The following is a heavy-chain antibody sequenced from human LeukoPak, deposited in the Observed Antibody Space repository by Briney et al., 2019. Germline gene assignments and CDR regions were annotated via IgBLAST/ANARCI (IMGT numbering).Heavy chain of an antibody. CDR1: GFTFSSYA. J-gene: IGHJ4*02. Sequence: GGSLRLSCAASGFTFSSYAMHWVRQAPGKGLEYVSAISSNGGSTYYANSVKGRFTISRDNSKNTLYLQMGSLRAEDMAVYYCARGFHRYNYDSGAYSLYWGQGTLVTVSS. D-gene: IGHD3-22*01. CDR3: ARGFHRYNYDSGAYSLY. CDR2: ISSNGGST. V-gene: IGHV3-64*01.